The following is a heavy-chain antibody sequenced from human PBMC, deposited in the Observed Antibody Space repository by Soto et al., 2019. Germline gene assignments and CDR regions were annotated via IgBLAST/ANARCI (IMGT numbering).Heavy chain of an antibody. J-gene: IGHJ6*02. CDR3: ARLVLRLEYYYYGMDV. CDR1: GDSISSSSYY. Sequence: PSGTLSLTCTVSGDSISSSSYYWGWIRQPPWKGLEWIGSIYYSGSIYYNPSLKSRVTIAVDTSKNQFSLELSSVTAADTALYYCARLVLRLEYYYYGMDVWGQGTSVTVSS. V-gene: IGHV4-39*01. D-gene: IGHD3-16*01. CDR2: IYYSGSI.